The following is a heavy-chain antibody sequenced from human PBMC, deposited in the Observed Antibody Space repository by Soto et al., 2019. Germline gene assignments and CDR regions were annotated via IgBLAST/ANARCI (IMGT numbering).Heavy chain of an antibody. Sequence: QVQLVESGGGVVQPGRSLRLSCAASGFTFSSYAMHWVRQAPGKGLEWVAVISYDGSNKYYADSVKGRFTISRDNSKNTLYLQMNSLRAEDTAVYYCAREGQLRVGYYYGMDVWGQGTTVTVSS. CDR2: ISYDGSNK. V-gene: IGHV3-30-3*01. J-gene: IGHJ6*02. CDR1: GFTFSSYA. D-gene: IGHD3-10*01. CDR3: AREGQLRVGYYYGMDV.